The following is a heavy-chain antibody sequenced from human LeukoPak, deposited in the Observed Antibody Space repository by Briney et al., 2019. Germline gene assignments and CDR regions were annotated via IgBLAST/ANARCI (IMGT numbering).Heavy chain of an antibody. J-gene: IGHJ3*01. CDR1: GFTFSRYW. CDR2: IKQDGSGK. D-gene: IGHD3-10*01. V-gene: IGHV3-7*01. Sequence: GGSLRLSCAASGFTFSRYWMSWVRQAPGKGLEWVANIKQDGSGKYYVDSVKGRFTISRDNAKNSLYLQMNSLRAEDTALYYCATNYYGSGSFGLDAFDVWGQGTMVAVSS. CDR3: ATNYYGSGSFGLDAFDV.